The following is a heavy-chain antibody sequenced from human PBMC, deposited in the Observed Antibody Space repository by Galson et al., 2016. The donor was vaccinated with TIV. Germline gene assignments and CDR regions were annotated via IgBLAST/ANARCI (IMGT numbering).Heavy chain of an antibody. Sequence: LSLTCTVSGGSVSRGEYYWTWIRQSPGKGLEWIGHVYYSGSTDYNPSLKSRVTISLDTSKKQFSLKLTSVTAADTAVYYCARDVVEVATVDYFLYYRDVWGRGTTVTVSS. CDR2: VYYSGST. D-gene: IGHD5-24*01. J-gene: IGHJ6*03. V-gene: IGHV4-61*08. CDR3: ARDVVEVATVDYFLYYRDV. CDR1: GGSVSRGEYY.